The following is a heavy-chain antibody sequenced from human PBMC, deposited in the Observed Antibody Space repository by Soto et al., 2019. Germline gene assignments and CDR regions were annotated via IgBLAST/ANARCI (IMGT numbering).Heavy chain of an antibody. Sequence: PWGALRLSCAASGFSFSTYDMHWFRQATGKGLEWVSAIGTLRDTYYLDSVKGRFTISRENARTSVYLQMNSLRAGDTAVYYCARGRSNHYGSSPPPRFDHWGRGTLVTVSS. CDR1: GFSFSTYD. CDR2: IGTLRDT. CDR3: ARGRSNHYGSSPPPRFDH. V-gene: IGHV3-13*01. D-gene: IGHD3-10*01. J-gene: IGHJ5*02.